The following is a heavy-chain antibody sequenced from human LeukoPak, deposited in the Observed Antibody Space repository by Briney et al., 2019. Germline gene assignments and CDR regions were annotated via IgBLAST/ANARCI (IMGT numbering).Heavy chain of an antibody. CDR3: ARGVGNYDSGSYNYFDY. D-gene: IGHD3-10*01. Sequence: PSETLSLTCTVSGYSISSGYSWGWIRQPPGKGLEWIGSIYHTGSTYYNPSLKSRVTISVDTSKNQFSLKLSSVTAADTAVCYCARGVGNYDSGSYNYFDYWGQGTLVTVSS. V-gene: IGHV4-38-2*02. CDR1: GYSISSGYS. J-gene: IGHJ4*02. CDR2: IYHTGST.